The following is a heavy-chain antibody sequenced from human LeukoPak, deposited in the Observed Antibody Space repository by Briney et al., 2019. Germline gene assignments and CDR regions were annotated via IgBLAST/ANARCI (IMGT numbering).Heavy chain of an antibody. CDR2: IRYDGNNK. V-gene: IGHV3-30*02. CDR3: AKRGGFDP. D-gene: IGHD3-10*01. CDR1: GFTFSNYG. Sequence: GGSLRLSCAASGFTFSNYGMHWVRQAPGKGLEWVAFIRYDGNNKYYADSVKGRFTISRDNSKNTLYLQINSLRPEDTAMYYCAKRGGFDPWGQGTLVTVSS. J-gene: IGHJ5*02.